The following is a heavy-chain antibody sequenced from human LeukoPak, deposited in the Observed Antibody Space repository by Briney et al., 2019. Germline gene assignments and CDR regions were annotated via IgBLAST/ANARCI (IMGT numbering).Heavy chain of an antibody. CDR2: INPSGGST. J-gene: IGHJ4*02. CDR3: ARDLWAYYDSSGYEFDY. Sequence: ASVKVSCKASGYTFTSYYMHWVRQAPGQGLEWMGIINPSGGSTSYAQKFQGRVTMTRDTSTSTVYMELSSLRSEDTAVYYCARDLWAYYDSSGYEFDYWGQGTLVTVPS. V-gene: IGHV1-46*01. CDR1: GYTFTSYY. D-gene: IGHD3-22*01.